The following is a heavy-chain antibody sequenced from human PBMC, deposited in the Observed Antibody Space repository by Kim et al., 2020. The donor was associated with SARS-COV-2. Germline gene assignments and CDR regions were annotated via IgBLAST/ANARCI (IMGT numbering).Heavy chain of an antibody. J-gene: IGHJ4*02. Sequence: KGRLTISRDNSKSTLYLQMNSLRAEDTAVYYCAKGRVACSGGTCYRNFDYWGQGTLVTVSS. CDR3: AKGRVACSGGTCYRNFDY. D-gene: IGHD2-15*01. V-gene: IGHV3-23*01.